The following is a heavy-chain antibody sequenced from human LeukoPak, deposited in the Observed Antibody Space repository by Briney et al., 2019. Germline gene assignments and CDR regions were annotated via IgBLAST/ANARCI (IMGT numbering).Heavy chain of an antibody. Sequence: GGSLRLSCAASGFTFSSYWMSWVRQAPGKGPEWVSYISSRGTTIYYADSVKGRFFISRDNAKNSLYLQMNSLRAEDTAVYYCAKFPCSGGGCYDYWGQGTLVTVSS. CDR3: AKFPCSGGGCYDY. D-gene: IGHD2-15*01. CDR2: ISSRGTTI. J-gene: IGHJ4*02. V-gene: IGHV3-48*04. CDR1: GFTFSSYW.